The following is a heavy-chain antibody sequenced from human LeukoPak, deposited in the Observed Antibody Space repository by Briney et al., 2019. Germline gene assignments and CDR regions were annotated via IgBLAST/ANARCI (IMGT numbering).Heavy chain of an antibody. D-gene: IGHD4-17*01. V-gene: IGHV3-21*01. Sequence: GGSLRLSCAASGFTSSSYSMNWVRQAPGKGLEWVSSISSSSNYIYYADSLKGRFTISRDNAKLSLYLQMNSLRAEDTAVYYCARDLYGDYGMDVWGQGTTVTVSS. CDR3: ARDLYGDYGMDV. CDR2: ISSSSNYI. J-gene: IGHJ6*02. CDR1: GFTSSSYS.